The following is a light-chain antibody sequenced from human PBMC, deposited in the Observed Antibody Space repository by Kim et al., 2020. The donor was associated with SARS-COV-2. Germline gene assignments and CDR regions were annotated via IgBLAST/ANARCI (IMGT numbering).Light chain of an antibody. Sequence: EIQLTQSPSTLSLSPGERATLSCRASQSVSSYLAWYQQKPGQAPRLLIYDASNIATGIPARFSGSGSGTDFTLTISSLEPEDFAVYYCQKSSNWLPWTVGQRTKVDIK. CDR3: QKSSNWLPWT. J-gene: IGKJ1*01. V-gene: IGKV3-11*01. CDR2: DAS. CDR1: QSVSSY.